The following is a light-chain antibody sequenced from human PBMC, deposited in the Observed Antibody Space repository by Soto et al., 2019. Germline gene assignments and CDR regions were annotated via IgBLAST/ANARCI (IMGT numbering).Light chain of an antibody. CDR1: SSDVGGYNY. J-gene: IGLJ1*01. Sequence: QSALTQPRSVSGSPGQSVTISCTGTSSDVGGYNYVSWYQQHPGKAPKLMIYDVSKRPSGVTDRFAGSKSGNTASLTISGLPAEDEADYCCCSYAGSYTYVFGTGTKLTVL. V-gene: IGLV2-11*01. CDR2: DVS. CDR3: CSYAGSYTYV.